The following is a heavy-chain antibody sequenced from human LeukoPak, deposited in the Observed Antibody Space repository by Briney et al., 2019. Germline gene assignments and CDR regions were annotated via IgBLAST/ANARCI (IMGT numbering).Heavy chain of an antibody. CDR1: GFTFSSYA. Sequence: GGSLRLSCPASGFTFSSYAMHWVRQAPGKGLEWVAVISYDGGNKYYADSVKGRFTISRDNSKNTLYLQMNSLRAEDTAVYYCARDYVGATTDYWGQGTLVTVSS. V-gene: IGHV3-30-3*01. CDR3: ARDYVGATTDY. CDR2: ISYDGGNK. J-gene: IGHJ4*02. D-gene: IGHD1-26*01.